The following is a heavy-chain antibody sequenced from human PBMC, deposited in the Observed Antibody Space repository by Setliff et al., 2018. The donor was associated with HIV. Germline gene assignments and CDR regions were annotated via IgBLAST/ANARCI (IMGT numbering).Heavy chain of an antibody. CDR1: GDSVRNYY. D-gene: IGHD3-22*01. V-gene: IGHV4-59*02. CDR3: AGGSYYDSSGHTLVDFQH. Sequence: PSETLSLTCTVSGDSVRNYYWSWIRQPPERGLDYIGYINYNGNTNYNPSLKSRVIISVDTSKNQFSLKLSSVTAADTAVYYCAGGSYYDSSGHTLVDFQHWGQGTLVTVSS. CDR2: INYNGNT. J-gene: IGHJ1*01.